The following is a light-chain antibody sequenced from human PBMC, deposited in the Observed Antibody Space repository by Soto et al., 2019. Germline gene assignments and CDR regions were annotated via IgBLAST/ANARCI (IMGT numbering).Light chain of an antibody. Sequence: QSALTQPASVSGSPGQSITISCTGPSSDIGAYNYVSWYQQHPGKAPKLMIYDVSNRPSGVSNRFSGSKSGNTASLTISGLQAEDEADYYCSSYTSSSTLDVVFGGGTKLTVL. V-gene: IGLV2-14*01. CDR2: DVS. CDR1: SSDIGAYNY. CDR3: SSYTSSSTLDVV. J-gene: IGLJ2*01.